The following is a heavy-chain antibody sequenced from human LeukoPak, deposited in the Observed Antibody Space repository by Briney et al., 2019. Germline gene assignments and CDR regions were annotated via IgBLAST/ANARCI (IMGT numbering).Heavy chain of an antibody. Sequence: GGSLRLSCEASGFTFGSFAMYWVRQAPGKGLEWIAGIFGSGGSPHYADSVKGRFTISRANSKNTVYLQINSLRAEDTAVYYCGKTTAGYSSGQKPAWPVDYWGQGTLVTVSS. CDR1: GFTFGSFA. CDR3: GKTTAGYSSGQKPAWPVDY. J-gene: IGHJ4*02. D-gene: IGHD5-18*01. V-gene: IGHV3-23*01. CDR2: IFGSGGSP.